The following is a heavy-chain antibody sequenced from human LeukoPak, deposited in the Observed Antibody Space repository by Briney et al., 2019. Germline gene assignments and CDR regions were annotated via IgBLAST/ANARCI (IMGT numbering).Heavy chain of an antibody. CDR1: GFTFSSYW. D-gene: IGHD5-18*01. CDR2: IKQDGSEK. Sequence: GGSLRLSCAASGFTFSSYWMSWVRQAPGKGLEWVANIKQDGSEKYYVDSVKGRFTISRDNAKNSLYLQMNSLRAEDTVVYYCATVDTAMLHYFDYWGQGTLVTVSS. J-gene: IGHJ4*02. V-gene: IGHV3-7*01. CDR3: ATVDTAMLHYFDY.